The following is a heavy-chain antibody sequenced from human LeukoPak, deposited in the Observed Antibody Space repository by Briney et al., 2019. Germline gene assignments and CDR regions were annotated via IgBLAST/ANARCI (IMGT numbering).Heavy chain of an antibody. CDR2: ITYDGLKT. V-gene: IGHV3-30*03. Sequence: GGSLRLSCAASGFAFSTNGMHWVRQAPGKGLEWVSLITYDGLKTSYADSVKGRFTISRDKSTNTLYLQMNSLRVEDTAVYYCARDFSWTFDFWGQGTLVTVSS. CDR1: GFAFSTNG. J-gene: IGHJ4*02. D-gene: IGHD3/OR15-3a*01. CDR3: ARDFSWTFDF.